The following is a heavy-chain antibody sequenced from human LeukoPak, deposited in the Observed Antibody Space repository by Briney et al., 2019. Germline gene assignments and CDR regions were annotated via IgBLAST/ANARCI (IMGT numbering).Heavy chain of an antibody. CDR3: ARSTKYYDSSGYYPRIRYYYGMDV. V-gene: IGHV4-59*01. Sequence: PSETLSLTCTVSGGSLSSYYWSWIRQPPGKGLEWIGYIYYSGSTNYNPSLKSRVTISVDTSKNQFSLKLSSVTAADTAVYYCARSTKYYDSSGYYPRIRYYYGMDVWGQGTTVTVSS. D-gene: IGHD3-22*01. CDR1: GGSLSSYY. CDR2: IYYSGST. J-gene: IGHJ6*02.